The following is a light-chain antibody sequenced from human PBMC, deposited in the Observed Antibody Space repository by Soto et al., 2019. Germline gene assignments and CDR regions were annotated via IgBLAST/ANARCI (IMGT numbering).Light chain of an antibody. CDR2: SND. V-gene: IGLV1-44*01. J-gene: IGLJ2*01. Sequence: QSVLTQPPSASGTPGQRVTISCSGSSSNIGSNTVNWYQHLPGTAPKLLMYSNDQRPSGVPDRFSGSKSGTSASLAISGLQSEDEADYYCAAWDDSLNGRVVFGGGTKLTVL. CDR1: SSNIGSNT. CDR3: AAWDDSLNGRVV.